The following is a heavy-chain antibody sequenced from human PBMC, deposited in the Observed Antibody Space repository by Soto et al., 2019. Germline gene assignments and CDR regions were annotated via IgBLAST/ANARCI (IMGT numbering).Heavy chain of an antibody. V-gene: IGHV4-31*03. CDR1: GGSISSGGYY. CDR2: IYYSGST. J-gene: IGHJ4*02. Sequence: QVQLQESGPGLVKPSQTLSLTCTVSGGSISSGGYYWSWIRQHPGKGLGWIGYIYYSGSTYYNPSHKSRVTISVDTSKNQFSLKLSSVTAADTAVYYCARGKVEMAPYYFDYWGQGTLVTVSS. D-gene: IGHD2-15*01. CDR3: ARGKVEMAPYYFDY.